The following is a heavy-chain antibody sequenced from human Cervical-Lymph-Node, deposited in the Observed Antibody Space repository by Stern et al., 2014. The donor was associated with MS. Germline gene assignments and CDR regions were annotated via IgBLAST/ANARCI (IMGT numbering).Heavy chain of an antibody. V-gene: IGHV2-5*01. CDR3: AHMGNCGGDCFFRY. CDR2: IFWNDDQ. Sequence: QVTLRESGPTLVKPTQTLTLTCSFSGFSLSTSEVAVGWIRQPPGKALEWLALIFWNDDQRYSPSLRSRLTITRDTSKNEVVLSMTNMDPVDTATYYCAHMGNCGGDCFFRYWGQGTLVTVSS. CDR1: GFSLSTSEVA. D-gene: IGHD2-21*02. J-gene: IGHJ4*02.